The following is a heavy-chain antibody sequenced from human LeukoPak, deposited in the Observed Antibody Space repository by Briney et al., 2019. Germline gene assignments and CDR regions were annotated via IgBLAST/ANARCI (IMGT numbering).Heavy chain of an antibody. CDR3: ARGVRRIVVVPAAYYFDY. Sequence: ASVKVSFKASGYTFTSYDINWVRQATGQGLERMGWMNPNSGNTGYAQKFQGRVTMTRNTSISTAYMELSSLRSEDTAVYYCARGVRRIVVVPAAYYFDYWGQGTLVTVSS. J-gene: IGHJ4*02. CDR1: GYTFTSYD. D-gene: IGHD2-2*01. CDR2: MNPNSGNT. V-gene: IGHV1-8*01.